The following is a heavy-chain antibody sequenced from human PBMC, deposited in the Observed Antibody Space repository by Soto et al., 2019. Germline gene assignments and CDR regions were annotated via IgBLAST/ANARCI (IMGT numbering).Heavy chain of an antibody. CDR2: IKKDGSKK. CDR3: ARDVSPGSSGYYFDAFDI. CDR1: GFAFGDYW. V-gene: IGHV3-7*05. J-gene: IGHJ3*02. Sequence: EVQLVESGGGLVQPGGSLRLSCAASGFAFGDYWMTWVRQAPGKGLEWVANIKKDGSKKSYLDSVRGRFTISRDNTEISLFLQMNSLRAEDTALYYCARDVSPGSSGYYFDAFDIWGQGTTVTVSS. D-gene: IGHD6-25*01.